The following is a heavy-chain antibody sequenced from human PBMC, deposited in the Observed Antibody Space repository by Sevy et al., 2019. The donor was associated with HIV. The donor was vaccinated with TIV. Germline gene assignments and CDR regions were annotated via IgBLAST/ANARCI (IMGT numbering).Heavy chain of an antibody. Sequence: GGCLRLSCAASGFTFSSYAMHWVRQAPGKGLEWVAVISYDGSNKYYADSVKGRFTISRDNSKNTLYLQMNSLRAEDTAVYYCARVMGRTTQGAFDIWGQGTMVTVSS. CDR1: GFTFSSYA. CDR3: ARVMGRTTQGAFDI. J-gene: IGHJ3*02. V-gene: IGHV3-30-3*01. CDR2: ISYDGSNK. D-gene: IGHD2-8*01.